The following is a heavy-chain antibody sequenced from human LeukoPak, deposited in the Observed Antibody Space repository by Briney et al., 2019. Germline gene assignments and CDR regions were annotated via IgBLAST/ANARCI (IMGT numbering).Heavy chain of an antibody. D-gene: IGHD2-21*02. CDR1: GGSFSGYY. CDR2: ISSSGSTI. J-gene: IGHJ6*02. CDR3: ARDRVVVTAIYYYYYGMDV. V-gene: IGHV3-11*01. Sequence: LSLTCAVYGGSFSGYYWSWIRQAPGKGLEWVSYISSSGSTIYYADSVKGRFTISRDNAKNSLYLQMNSLRAEDTAVYYCARDRVVVTAIYYYYYGMDVWGQGTTVTVSS.